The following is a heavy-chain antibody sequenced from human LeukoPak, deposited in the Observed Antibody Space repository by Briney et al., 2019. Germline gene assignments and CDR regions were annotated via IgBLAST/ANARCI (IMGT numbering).Heavy chain of an antibody. D-gene: IGHD5-18*01. Sequence: PGGSLRLSCAASGFTVSNSYMSWVRHAPGKGLEWVSGIYSGGSTYYADSVKGRFTISRDNSMNTLYLQMNSLRAEDTAVYYCARDGGGYSHGRWDGMDVWGQGTTVTVSS. CDR1: GFTVSNSY. CDR3: ARDGGGYSHGRWDGMDV. V-gene: IGHV3-66*01. CDR2: IYSGGST. J-gene: IGHJ6*02.